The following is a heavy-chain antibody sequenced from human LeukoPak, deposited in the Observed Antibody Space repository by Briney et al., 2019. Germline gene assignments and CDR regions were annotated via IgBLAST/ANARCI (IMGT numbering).Heavy chain of an antibody. D-gene: IGHD2-15*01. Sequence: SETLSLTCTVSGGSISSYYWSWIRQPPGKGLEWIGYIYYSGSTNYNPSLKSRVTMSVDTSKNQFSLKLSSVTAADAAVYYCARQPSLSYCSGGSCWFDSWGQGTLVTVSS. J-gene: IGHJ5*01. CDR1: GGSISSYY. CDR3: ARQPSLSYCSGGSCWFDS. V-gene: IGHV4-59*08. CDR2: IYYSGST.